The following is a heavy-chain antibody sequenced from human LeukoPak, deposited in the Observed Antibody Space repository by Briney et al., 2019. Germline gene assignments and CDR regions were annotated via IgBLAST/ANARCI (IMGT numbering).Heavy chain of an antibody. CDR2: ITYTSGST. J-gene: IGHJ6*02. Sequence: PGGSLGLSCAASGFTFRDYAMSWVRQAPGKGPEWVSTITYTSGSTYYVDSVRGRFTISRDNSKNTLYLQMNSLRAEDTARYYCARDMGAYYYYGMDVWGQGTTVTVSS. CDR1: GFTFRDYA. V-gene: IGHV3-23*01. CDR3: ARDMGAYYYYGMDV. D-gene: IGHD3-16*01.